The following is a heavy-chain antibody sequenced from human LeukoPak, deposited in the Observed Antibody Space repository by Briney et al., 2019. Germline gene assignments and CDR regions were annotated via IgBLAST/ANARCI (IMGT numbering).Heavy chain of an antibody. CDR3: AREARLEPYYGMDV. CDR1: GGSFSGYY. Sequence: SSETLSLTCAVYGGSFSGYYWSWIRQPPGKRLEWIGEINHSGSTNYNPSLKSRVTISVDTSKNQFSLKLSSVTAADTAVYYCAREARLEPYYGMDVWGQGTTVTVSS. J-gene: IGHJ6*02. V-gene: IGHV4-34*01. D-gene: IGHD1-1*01. CDR2: INHSGST.